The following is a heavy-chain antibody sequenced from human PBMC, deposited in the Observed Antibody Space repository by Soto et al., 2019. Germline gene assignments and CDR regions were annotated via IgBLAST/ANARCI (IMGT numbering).Heavy chain of an antibody. CDR1: GGSFSGYY. CDR3: ARLVWSYGTWFDP. Sequence: PSETLSLTCAVYGGSFSGYYWSWIRQPPGKGLEWIGYIYYSGSTNYNPSLKSRVTISVDTSKNQFSLKLSSVTAADTAVYYCARLVWSYGTWFDPWGQGTLVTVSS. CDR2: IYYSGST. D-gene: IGHD5-18*01. J-gene: IGHJ5*02. V-gene: IGHV4-59*08.